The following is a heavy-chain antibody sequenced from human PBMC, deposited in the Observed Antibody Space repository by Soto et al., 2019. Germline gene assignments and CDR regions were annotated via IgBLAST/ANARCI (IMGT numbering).Heavy chain of an antibody. V-gene: IGHV3-7*01. J-gene: IGHJ6*03. Sequence: GGSLRLSCSAPGFTFSSNWMSWVRQAPGKGLEWVANIKHDGSETYYVDSVKGRFTISRDNAKNSLYLQMNSLTVEDTAVYYCVRTGPYCTATTCFVGYMDVWGKGTTVTVSS. CDR3: VRTGPYCTATTCFVGYMDV. CDR2: IKHDGSET. CDR1: GFTFSSNW. D-gene: IGHD2-2*01.